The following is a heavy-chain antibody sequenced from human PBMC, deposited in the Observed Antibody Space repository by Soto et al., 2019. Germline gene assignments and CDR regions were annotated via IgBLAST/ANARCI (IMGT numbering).Heavy chain of an antibody. Sequence: QVQLVQSGTEVKKPGASVKVSCKTSGYTFTSYGITWVRQAPGQGLEWMGWINTYNGDRGYVQKFQGRLTVTADTSPSTAYMELRSLRSDDTAVYYCGRRGLDYWGQGTLVTVSS. J-gene: IGHJ4*02. CDR3: GRRGLDY. CDR1: GYTFTSYG. CDR2: INTYNGDR. V-gene: IGHV1-18*01.